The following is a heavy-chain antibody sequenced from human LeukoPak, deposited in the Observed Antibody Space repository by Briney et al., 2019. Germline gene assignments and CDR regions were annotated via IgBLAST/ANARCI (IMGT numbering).Heavy chain of an antibody. Sequence: SETLSLTCAVYGGSFSGYYWSWIRQPPGKGLEWIGYIYYSGSTNYNPSLKSRVTISVDTSKNQFSLKLSSVTAADTAVYYCARAHYGSGSHLNYWGQGTLVTVSS. CDR3: ARAHYGSGSHLNY. CDR1: GGSFSGYY. V-gene: IGHV4-59*01. CDR2: IYYSGST. J-gene: IGHJ4*02. D-gene: IGHD3-10*01.